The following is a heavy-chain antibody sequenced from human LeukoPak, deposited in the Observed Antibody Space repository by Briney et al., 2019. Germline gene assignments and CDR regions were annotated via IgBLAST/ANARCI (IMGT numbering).Heavy chain of an antibody. Sequence: SVKVSCKASGGTFSSYAISWVRQAPGQGLEWMGRIIPILDIADYSQKFQGRVTFTADKSTSTAYMELSSLTSDDTAVYYCARDKGGNHWGQGTLVTVSS. J-gene: IGHJ5*02. V-gene: IGHV1-69*04. CDR1: GGTFSSYA. CDR3: ARDKGGNH. CDR2: IIPILDIA.